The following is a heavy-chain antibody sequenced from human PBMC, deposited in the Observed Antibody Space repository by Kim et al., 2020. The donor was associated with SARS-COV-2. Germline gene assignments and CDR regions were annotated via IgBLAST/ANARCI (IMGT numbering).Heavy chain of an antibody. Sequence: GGSLRLSCAASGFTFSDHYMDWVRQAPGKGLEWVGRTRNKANSYTTEYAASVKGRFTISRDDSKNSLYLQMNSLKTEDTAVYYCASLDMDVYYYYGMDVWGQGTTVTVSS. CDR2: TRNKANSYTT. CDR3: ASLDMDVYYYYGMDV. D-gene: IGHD3-9*01. J-gene: IGHJ6*02. CDR1: GFTFSDHY. V-gene: IGHV3-72*01.